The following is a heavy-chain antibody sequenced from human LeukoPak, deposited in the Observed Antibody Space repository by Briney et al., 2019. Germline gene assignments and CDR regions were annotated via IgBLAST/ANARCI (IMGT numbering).Heavy chain of an antibody. J-gene: IGHJ4*02. CDR2: ISAYNGNT. CDR1: GYTFTSYG. D-gene: IGHD3-22*01. Sequence: GASVKVSCKASGYTFTSYGISWVRQAPGQGLEWMGWISAYNGNTNYAQKLQGRVTMTTDTSTSTAYMELRSLRSEDTAVYYCARDLIPYYDSSGYYMPLDYWGQGTLVTVSS. V-gene: IGHV1-18*01. CDR3: ARDLIPYYDSSGYYMPLDY.